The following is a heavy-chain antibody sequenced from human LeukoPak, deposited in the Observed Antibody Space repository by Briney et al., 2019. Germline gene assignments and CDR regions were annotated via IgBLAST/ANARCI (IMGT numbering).Heavy chain of an antibody. CDR2: INRNGGGT. V-gene: IGHV3-74*01. CDR1: GFTFSSYW. D-gene: IGHD4-17*01. J-gene: IGHJ4*02. CDR3: TRDSYGALDY. Sequence: GGSLRLSCAASGFTFSSYWMHWVRKAPGKGLVWVAFINRNGGGTSYPDSVKGRFTISRDNAKNTLYLQMNSLRAEDTAIYYCTRDSYGALDYWGQGALVTVSS.